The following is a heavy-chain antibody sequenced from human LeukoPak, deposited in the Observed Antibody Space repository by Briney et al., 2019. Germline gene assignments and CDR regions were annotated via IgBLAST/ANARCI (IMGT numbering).Heavy chain of an antibody. V-gene: IGHV4-30-2*01. CDR3: ARELQYDAFDI. D-gene: IGHD4-11*01. Sequence: SETLSLTCAVSGGSISSGGYSWSWIRQPPGKGLEWIGYIYDSGSTHYNPSLKSRVTISVDRSKNQFSLKLSSVTAADTAVYYCARELQYDAFDIWGQGTMVTVSS. CDR1: GGSISSGGYS. CDR2: IYDSGST. J-gene: IGHJ3*02.